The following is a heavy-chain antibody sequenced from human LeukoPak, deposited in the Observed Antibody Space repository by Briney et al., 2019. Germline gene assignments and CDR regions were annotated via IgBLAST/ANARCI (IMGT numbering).Heavy chain of an antibody. CDR1: GFTFSSYS. J-gene: IGHJ4*02. CDR3: ARAGTIAVAGTGGFDY. Sequence: GGSLRLSCAASGFTFSSYSMNWVRQAPGKGLEWVSSISSSSSYIYYADSVKGRFTISRDNSKNTLYLQMNSPRAEDTAVYYCARAGTIAVAGTGGFDYWGQGTLVTVSS. CDR2: ISSSSSYI. V-gene: IGHV3-21*01. D-gene: IGHD6-19*01.